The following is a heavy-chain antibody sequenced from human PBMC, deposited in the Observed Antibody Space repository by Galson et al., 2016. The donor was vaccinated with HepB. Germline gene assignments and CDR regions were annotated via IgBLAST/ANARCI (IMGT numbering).Heavy chain of an antibody. Sequence: SLRLSCAVSGFTFSRYWMHWVRQAPGKGLVWVSRISGDGNTRHYADSVKGRFTVSRDNAKNTLYLQMNSLRAEDTAVYYCVRARTLPASAGMDVWGQGTTVTVSS. J-gene: IGHJ6*02. V-gene: IGHV3-74*01. CDR1: GFTFSRYW. D-gene: IGHD2-2*01. CDR3: VRARTLPASAGMDV. CDR2: ISGDGNTR.